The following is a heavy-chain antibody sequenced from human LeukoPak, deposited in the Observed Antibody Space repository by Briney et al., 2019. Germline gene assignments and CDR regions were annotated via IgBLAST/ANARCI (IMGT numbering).Heavy chain of an antibody. CDR1: GYSFTNYW. Sequence: GESLKISCKGSGYSFTNYWIGWVRQMPGKGLEWMGVIYPGDSDTRYSPSFQGQVTISADKSISTAYLQWSSLKASDTALYYCARPSSSWYDNFDYWGQGTLVTVST. J-gene: IGHJ4*02. V-gene: IGHV5-51*01. D-gene: IGHD6-13*01. CDR2: IYPGDSDT. CDR3: ARPSSSWYDNFDY.